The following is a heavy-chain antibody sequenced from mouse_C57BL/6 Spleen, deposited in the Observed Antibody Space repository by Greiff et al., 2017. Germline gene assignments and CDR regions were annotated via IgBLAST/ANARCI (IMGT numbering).Heavy chain of an antibody. D-gene: IGHD2-4*01. CDR2: INPSTGGT. J-gene: IGHJ3*01. Sequence: VQLKESGPELVKPGASVKISCKASGYSFTGYYMNWVKQSPEKSLEWIGEINPSTGGTTYNQKFKAKATLTVDKSSSTAYMQLKSLTSEDSAVYYCARNRLAWFAYWGQGTLVTVSA. CDR1: GYSFTGYY. V-gene: IGHV1-42*01. CDR3: ARNRLAWFAY.